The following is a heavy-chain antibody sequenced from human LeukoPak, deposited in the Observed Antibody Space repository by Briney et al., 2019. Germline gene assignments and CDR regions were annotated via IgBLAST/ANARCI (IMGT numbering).Heavy chain of an antibody. CDR1: GYTFTSYG. V-gene: IGHV1-18*03. CDR2: ISTNDGYT. D-gene: IGHD4-17*01. J-gene: IGHJ5*02. CDR3: ARAFDYGDYHNWFDP. Sequence: ASVKVSCKASGYTFTSYGITWVRQAPGQGLEWLGWISTNDGYTNYAQKSKGRVTMTTDTSTTTAYMELRSLRYDDMAVYYCARAFDYGDYHNWFDPWGQGTLVRVSS.